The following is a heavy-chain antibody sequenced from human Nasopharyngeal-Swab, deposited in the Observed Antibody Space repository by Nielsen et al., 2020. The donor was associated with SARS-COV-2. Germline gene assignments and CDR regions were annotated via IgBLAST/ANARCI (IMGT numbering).Heavy chain of an antibody. CDR3: ARHGNIVVAPADY. V-gene: IGHV5-51*01. CDR1: GYSFTSYW. J-gene: IGHJ4*02. CDR2: IYPGDSDT. D-gene: IGHD2-21*01. Sequence: GGSLRLSCKGSGYSFTSYWIGWVRQMPGKGLEWMGIIYPGDSDTRYSPSFQGQVTISADKSISTAYLQWSSLKASDTAMYYCARHGNIVVAPADYWGQGTLVTFSS.